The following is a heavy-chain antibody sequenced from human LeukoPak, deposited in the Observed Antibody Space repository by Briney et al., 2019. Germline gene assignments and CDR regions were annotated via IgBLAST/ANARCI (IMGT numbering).Heavy chain of an antibody. Sequence: GGSLRLSCAASGFTFSSYGMHWVRQAPGKGLEWVAVISYDGSNKYYADSVKGRFTISRDNSKNTLYLQMNSLRAEDTAVYYCAKDLGGYDYPFDYWGQGTLVTVSS. CDR2: ISYDGSNK. V-gene: IGHV3-30*18. D-gene: IGHD5-12*01. J-gene: IGHJ4*02. CDR3: AKDLGGYDYPFDY. CDR1: GFTFSSYG.